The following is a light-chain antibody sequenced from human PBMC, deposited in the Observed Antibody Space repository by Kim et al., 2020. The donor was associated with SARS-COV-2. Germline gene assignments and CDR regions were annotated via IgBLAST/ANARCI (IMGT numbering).Light chain of an antibody. J-gene: IGKJ4*02. CDR3: QQRRNWA. Sequence: EIVLTQSPATVSLSPGERATPSCRASQSVSSYLAWYQQKPGQAPRLLIYGASNRATGVPVRFSGSGSGTDFTLTISSLEPEDFAVYYCQQRRNWAFGGGTKVEIK. CDR1: QSVSSY. CDR2: GAS. V-gene: IGKV3-11*01.